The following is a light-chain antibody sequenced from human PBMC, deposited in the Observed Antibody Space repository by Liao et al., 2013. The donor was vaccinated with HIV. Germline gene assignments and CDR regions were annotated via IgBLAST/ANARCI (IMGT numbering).Light chain of an antibody. Sequence: SYELTQPPSVSVSPGQTTSITCSGDKLGDKYACWYQQKPGQSPVLVIYRNKERPSGIPERFSGSYSRNTVTLTISGTQAMDEADYYCQAWDSSTVVFGGGTKLTVL. CDR1: KLGDKY. CDR3: QAWDSSTVV. CDR2: RNK. J-gene: IGLJ2*01. V-gene: IGLV3-1*01.